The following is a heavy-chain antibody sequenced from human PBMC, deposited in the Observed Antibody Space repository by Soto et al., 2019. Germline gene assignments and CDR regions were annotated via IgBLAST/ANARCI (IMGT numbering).Heavy chain of an antibody. CDR3: AQAKDGSSWNPESFQH. D-gene: IGHD6-13*01. J-gene: IGHJ1*01. CDR2: ISGSGGST. Sequence: PGGSLRLSCAASGFTFSSYAMSWIRQAPGKGLEWVSAISGSGGSTYYADSVKGRFTISRDNSKNTLYLQMNSLRAEDTAVYYCAQAKDGSSWNPESFQHGAQGTLVTVSS. V-gene: IGHV3-23*01. CDR1: GFTFSSYA.